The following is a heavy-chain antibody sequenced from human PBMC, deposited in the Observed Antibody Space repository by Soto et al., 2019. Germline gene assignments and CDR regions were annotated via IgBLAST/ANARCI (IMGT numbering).Heavy chain of an antibody. Sequence: QVQLVQSGAEVKKPGSSVKVSCKASGGTFSSYAISWVRQAPGQGLEWMGGIIPIFGTANYAQKFQGRVTITADESTRTAYMELSSLRSEDTAVYYCARGGGLRGYSRWGPFDPWGQGTLVTVSS. CDR1: GGTFSSYA. V-gene: IGHV1-69*01. CDR3: ARGGGLRGYSRWGPFDP. CDR2: IIPIFGTA. D-gene: IGHD5-18*01. J-gene: IGHJ5*02.